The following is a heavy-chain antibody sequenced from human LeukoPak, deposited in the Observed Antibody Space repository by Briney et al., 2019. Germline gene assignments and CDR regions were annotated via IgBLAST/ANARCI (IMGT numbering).Heavy chain of an antibody. V-gene: IGHV1-69*05. Sequence: SVKVSCKASGGTFSSYAISWVRQAPGQGLEWMGGIIPIFGTANYAQKFQGRVTITTDESTSTAYVELSSLRSEDTAVYYCARGEGVVPAAIRNFDYWGQGTLVTVSS. D-gene: IGHD2-2*02. CDR1: GGTFSSYA. CDR3: ARGEGVVPAAIRNFDY. CDR2: IIPIFGTA. J-gene: IGHJ4*02.